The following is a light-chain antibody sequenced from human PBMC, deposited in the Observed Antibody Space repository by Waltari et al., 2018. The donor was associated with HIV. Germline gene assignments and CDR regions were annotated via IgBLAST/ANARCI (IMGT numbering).Light chain of an antibody. J-gene: IGKJ5*01. Sequence: EIVLTQSPATLSLSPGERATLSCWASQSVSSYLAWYQQKPGQAPRLLIYDASNRATGIPARFSGSGSGTDFTLTISSLEPEDFAVYYCQQRSNWPPVTFGQGTRLEI. V-gene: IGKV3-11*01. CDR2: DAS. CDR1: QSVSSY. CDR3: QQRSNWPPVT.